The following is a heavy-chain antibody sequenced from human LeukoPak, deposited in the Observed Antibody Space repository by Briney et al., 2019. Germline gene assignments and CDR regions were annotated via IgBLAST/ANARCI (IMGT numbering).Heavy chain of an antibody. Sequence: GGSLRLSCAASGFTFNDYYMTWIRQAPGKGLEWLSYISRAGGSIYYADSVRGRFTISRDNAKNSLYLQMSSLTAEDTAVCYCAREGRGGTDYWGQGTLVTVSS. CDR3: AREGRGGTDY. CDR1: GFTFNDYY. V-gene: IGHV3-11*01. J-gene: IGHJ4*02. CDR2: ISRAGGSI.